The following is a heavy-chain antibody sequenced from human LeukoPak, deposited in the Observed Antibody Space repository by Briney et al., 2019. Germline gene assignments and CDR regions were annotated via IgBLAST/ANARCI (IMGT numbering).Heavy chain of an antibody. Sequence: PSETLSLTCDVSGYSISSGYYWGWIRQPPGKGLEWIGSIYHSGSTYYNPSLKSRVTISVDTSKNQFSLKLSSVTAADTAVYYCARFHRAVAGTGVFDYWGQGTLVTVSS. CDR1: GYSISSGYY. D-gene: IGHD6-19*01. J-gene: IGHJ4*02. V-gene: IGHV4-38-2*01. CDR3: ARFHRAVAGTGVFDY. CDR2: IYHSGST.